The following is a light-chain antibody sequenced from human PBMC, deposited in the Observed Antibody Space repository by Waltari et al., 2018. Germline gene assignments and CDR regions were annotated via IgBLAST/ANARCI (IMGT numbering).Light chain of an antibody. CDR3: AAWDGSLNGVV. CDR1: SSNIGSNT. V-gene: IGLV1-44*01. Sequence: QSVLTQPPSASGTPGQRVSISCSGGSSNIGSNTVNWYQHLPGTAPKLLIYSNSQRPDGVPVRFSGSSVGTSAALGISGLQSEDEADDSCAAWDGSLNGVVFGGGTKLTVL. CDR2: SNS. J-gene: IGLJ2*01.